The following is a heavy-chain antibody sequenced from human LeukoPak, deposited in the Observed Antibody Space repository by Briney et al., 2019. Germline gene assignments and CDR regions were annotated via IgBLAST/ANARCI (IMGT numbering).Heavy chain of an antibody. D-gene: IGHD2-15*01. CDR2: XXXNSGGT. V-gene: IGHV1-2*02. CDR3: AXGRSVVVAANKYNWFDP. CDR1: GYTFTGYY. Sequence: ASVKVSCKASGYTFTGYYMHWVRQAPGQGLEXXXXXXXNSGGTNYAQKFQGXXXMTRDTSISTAYMELSRLRSDDTAVYYCAXGRSVVVAANKYNWFDPWGQGTLVTVSS. J-gene: IGHJ5*02.